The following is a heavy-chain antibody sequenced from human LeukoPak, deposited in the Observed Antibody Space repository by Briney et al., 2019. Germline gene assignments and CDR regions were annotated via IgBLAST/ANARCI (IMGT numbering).Heavy chain of an antibody. CDR2: INWNGGST. D-gene: IGHD3-3*01. CDR3: ARGVNDFWSGYYTHNWFDP. V-gene: IGHV3-20*04. Sequence: GGSLRLSCAASGFSFGDYGMSWVRQARGKGLEWVSAINWNGGSTGYADSVKGRFAISRDNAKNSLYLQMNSLRAEDTALYYCARGVNDFWSGYYTHNWFDPWGQGTLVAVSS. J-gene: IGHJ5*02. CDR1: GFSFGDYG.